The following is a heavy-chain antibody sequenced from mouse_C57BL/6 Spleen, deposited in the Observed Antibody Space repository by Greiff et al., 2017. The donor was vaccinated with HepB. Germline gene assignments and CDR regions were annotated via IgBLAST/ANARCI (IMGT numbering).Heavy chain of an antibody. Sequence: EVKLMESGGGLVKPGGSLKLSCAASGFTFSDYGMHWVRQAPEKGLEWVAYISSGSSTIYYADTVKGRFTISRDNAKNTLFLQMTSLRSEDTAMYYCARPHYYGYDGFAYWGQGTLVTVSA. J-gene: IGHJ3*01. V-gene: IGHV5-17*01. CDR1: GFTFSDYG. CDR3: ARPHYYGYDGFAY. CDR2: ISSGSSTI. D-gene: IGHD2-2*01.